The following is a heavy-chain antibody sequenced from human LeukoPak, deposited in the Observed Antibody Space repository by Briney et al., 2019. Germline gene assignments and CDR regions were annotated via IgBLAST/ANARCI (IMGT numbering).Heavy chain of an antibody. CDR2: ISAYSGYT. D-gene: IGHD5/OR15-5a*01. J-gene: IGHJ4*02. Sequence: ASVKVSCKASGYTFTNYGISWVRQAPGQGLEGMGWISAYSGYTHYAQKIQGRVTVTTEASTNTAYMELRSLTSYDTAVYYCARDAVSTTTAGGIDYWGQGTLVTVSS. V-gene: IGHV1-18*01. CDR1: GYTFTNYG. CDR3: ARDAVSTTTAGGIDY.